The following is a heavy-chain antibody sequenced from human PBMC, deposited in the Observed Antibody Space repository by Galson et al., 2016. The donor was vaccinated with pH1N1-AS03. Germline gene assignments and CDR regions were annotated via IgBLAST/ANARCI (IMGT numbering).Heavy chain of an antibody. D-gene: IGHD2-8*01. CDR1: GDFMRIYK. V-gene: IGHV4-4*08. CDR2: VYSTGSV. CDR3: ARQWSAFDY. J-gene: IGHJ4*02. Sequence: TLSLTCTVSGDFMRIYKWNWIRQPPGKGLEWIGYVYSTGSVNYNPSFKSRVSISVDTSKNQFSLKLRSMTAADTAVYYCARQWSAFDYWGQGTLVTVSS.